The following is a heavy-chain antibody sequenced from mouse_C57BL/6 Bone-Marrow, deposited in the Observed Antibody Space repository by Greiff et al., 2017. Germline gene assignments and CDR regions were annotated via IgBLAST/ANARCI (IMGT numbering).Heavy chain of an antibody. CDR1: GYTFTSYW. V-gene: IGHV1-64*01. J-gene: IGHJ3*01. Sequence: VQLQQPGAELVKPGASVKLSCKASGYTFTSYWMHWVKQRPGQGLEWIGMIHPKSGSTNYNEKFKSKATLTVDKSSSTAYMQLSSLTSEDSAVYYCARSLWVTTTFAYWGQGTLVTVSA. D-gene: IGHD2-1*01. CDR3: ARSLWVTTTFAY. CDR2: IHPKSGST.